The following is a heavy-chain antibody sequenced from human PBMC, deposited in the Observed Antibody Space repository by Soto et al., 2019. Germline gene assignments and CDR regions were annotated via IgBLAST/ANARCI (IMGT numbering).Heavy chain of an antibody. CDR2: ISAYNGNT. J-gene: IGHJ3*02. Sequence: GASVKVSCKASGYTFTSYGISWVRQAPGQGLEWMGWISAYNGNTNYAQKLQGRVTMTTDTSTSTAYMELRSLRSDDTAVYYCARQDYYDSSGYYLGAFDTWGQGTMVTVSS. V-gene: IGHV1-18*01. CDR1: GYTFTSYG. D-gene: IGHD3-22*01. CDR3: ARQDYYDSSGYYLGAFDT.